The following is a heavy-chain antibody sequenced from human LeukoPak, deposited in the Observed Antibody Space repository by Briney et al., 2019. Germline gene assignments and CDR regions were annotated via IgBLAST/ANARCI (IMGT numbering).Heavy chain of an antibody. CDR2: IIPIFGTA. J-gene: IGHJ4*02. V-gene: IGHV1-69*13. CDR3: ARDGYGGVDH. CDR1: GGTFSSYA. D-gene: IGHD2-8*02. Sequence: SVKVSCKASGGTFSSYAMSWVRLAPGQGLEWMGGIIPIFGTANYAQKFQGRVTITADESTSTAYMELSSLRSEDTAVYYCARDGYGGVDHWGQGTLVTVSS.